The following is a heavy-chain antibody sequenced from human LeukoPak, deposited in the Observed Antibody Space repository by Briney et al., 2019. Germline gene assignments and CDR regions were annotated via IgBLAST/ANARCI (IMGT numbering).Heavy chain of an antibody. CDR3: PRQEYSYGPDYYYYYMDV. D-gene: IGHD5-18*01. J-gene: IGHJ6*03. CDR1: GGSFSGYY. CDR2: INHSGST. V-gene: IGHV4-34*01. Sequence: PSETLSLTCAVYGGSFSGYYWSWIRQPPGKGLEWIGEINHSGSTNYNPSLKSRVTISVDTSKNQFSLKLSSVTDAAPAVFSCPRQEYSYGPDYYYYYMDVWGKGTTVTVSS.